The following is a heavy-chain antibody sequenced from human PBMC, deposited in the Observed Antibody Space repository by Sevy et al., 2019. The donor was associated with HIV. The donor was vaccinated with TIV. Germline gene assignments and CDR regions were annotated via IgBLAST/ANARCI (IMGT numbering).Heavy chain of an antibody. D-gene: IGHD6-13*01. J-gene: IGHJ2*01. CDR1: GDSVSTNSAA. V-gene: IGHV6-1*01. CDR2: TYYRSKWFN. CDR3: ARESGTISAGTERYFDL. Sequence: SQTLSHTCAISGDSVSTNSAAWNWIRQSPSRGLEWLGRTYYRSKWFNEYAVPVKSRIIINPDTSKNQLSLQLNSVTPEDTAVCYCARESGTISAGTERYFDLWGRGTLVTVSS.